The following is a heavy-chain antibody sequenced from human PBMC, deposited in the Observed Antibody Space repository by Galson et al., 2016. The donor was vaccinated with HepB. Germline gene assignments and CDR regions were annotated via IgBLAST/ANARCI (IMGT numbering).Heavy chain of an antibody. V-gene: IGHV3-30*03. D-gene: IGHD4-23*01. J-gene: IGHJ6*02. Sequence: SLRLSCAASGFTFSKAWMGWVRQAPGKGLEWVAVVSFDGRKKYYADSMKGRFTISRDNAKNTLYLQMNSLRAEDTAVYYCTRAATVDQDFYYYAMDVWGQGTTVTVSS. CDR1: GFTFSKAW. CDR2: VSFDGRKK. CDR3: TRAATVDQDFYYYAMDV.